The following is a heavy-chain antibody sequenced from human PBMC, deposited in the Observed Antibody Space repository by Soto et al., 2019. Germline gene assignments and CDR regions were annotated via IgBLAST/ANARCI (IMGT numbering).Heavy chain of an antibody. Sequence: PGGSLRLSCAASGFTFSSYWMIWVRRAPGKGLEWVANIKQDGSEKYYVDSVKGRFTISRDNAKNSLYLQMNSLRAEDTAVYYCARGYYYDSLCGYWGQGTLVTVSS. D-gene: IGHD3-22*01. CDR3: ARGYYYDSLCGY. V-gene: IGHV3-7*04. CDR2: IKQDGSEK. CDR1: GFTFSSYW. J-gene: IGHJ4*02.